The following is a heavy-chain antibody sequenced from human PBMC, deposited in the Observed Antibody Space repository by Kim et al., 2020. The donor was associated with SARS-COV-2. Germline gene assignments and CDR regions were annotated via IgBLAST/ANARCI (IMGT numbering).Heavy chain of an antibody. J-gene: IGHJ4*02. CDR3: ARDHLSSLYSFDY. Sequence: YADSGKGRFTISRNNSKNTLYMQMNSLRAEDTAVYYCARDHLSSLYSFDYWGQGNLVTVSS. D-gene: IGHD6-13*01. V-gene: IGHV3-33*01.